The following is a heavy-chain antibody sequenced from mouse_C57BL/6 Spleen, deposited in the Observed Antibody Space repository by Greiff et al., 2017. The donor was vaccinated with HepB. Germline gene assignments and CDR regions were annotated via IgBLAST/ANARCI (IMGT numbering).Heavy chain of an antibody. CDR2: IDPETGGT. Sequence: VQLQQSGAELVRPGASVTLSCKASGYTFTDYEMHWVKQTPVHGLEWIGAIDPETGGTAYNQKFKGKAILTADKSSSTAYMELRSLTSEDSAVYYCTNDWIYDGLDYWGQGTTLTVSS. CDR1: GYTFTDYE. CDR3: TNDWIYDGLDY. V-gene: IGHV1-15*01. D-gene: IGHD2-3*01. J-gene: IGHJ2*01.